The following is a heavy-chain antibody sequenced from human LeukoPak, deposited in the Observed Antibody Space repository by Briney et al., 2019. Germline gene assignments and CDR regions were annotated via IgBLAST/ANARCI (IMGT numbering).Heavy chain of an antibody. CDR1: GYTFTGYY. V-gene: IGHV1-2*04. Sequence: ASVKVSCKASGYTFTGYYMHWVRQAPGQGLEWMGWINPNSGGTNYAQKFQGWVTMTRDTSISTAYMELSRLRSDDTAVYYCARASSWYADAFDIWGQGTMVTVSS. D-gene: IGHD6-13*01. J-gene: IGHJ3*02. CDR2: INPNSGGT. CDR3: ARASSWYADAFDI.